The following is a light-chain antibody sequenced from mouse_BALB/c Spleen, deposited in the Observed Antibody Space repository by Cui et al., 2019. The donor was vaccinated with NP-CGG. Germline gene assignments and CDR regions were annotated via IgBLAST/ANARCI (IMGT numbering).Light chain of an antibody. CDR2: GTN. CDR3: ALWYSNHWV. Sequence: QAVVTLDSALPTSPGETVTLTCRSSTGAVTTSNYANWVQEKPDHLFTGLIGGTNNRAPGVPARFSGSLIGDKAALTSTGAQTEDDAMYFCALWYSNHWVFGGGTKLTVL. V-gene: IGLV1*01. CDR1: TGAVTTSNY. J-gene: IGLJ1*01.